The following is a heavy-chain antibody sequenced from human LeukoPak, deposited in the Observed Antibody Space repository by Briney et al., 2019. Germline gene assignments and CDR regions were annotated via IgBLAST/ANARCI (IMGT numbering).Heavy chain of an antibody. D-gene: IGHD3-9*01. CDR3: ARANDVLRYFDWPGRAKNWFDP. CDR2: INHSGST. V-gene: IGHV4-34*01. J-gene: IGHJ5*02. CDR1: GGSFSGYY. Sequence: SETLSLTCAVYGGSFSGYYWSWIRQPPGKGLEWIGEINHSGSTNYNPSLKSRVTISLDTSKNQFSLKLSSVTAADTAVYYCARANDVLRYFDWPGRAKNWFDPWGQGTLVTVSS.